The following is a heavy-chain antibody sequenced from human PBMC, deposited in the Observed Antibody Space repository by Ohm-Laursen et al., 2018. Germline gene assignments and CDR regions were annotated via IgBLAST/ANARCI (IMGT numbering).Heavy chain of an antibody. Sequence: GSLRLSCTASGFTFRNSWMTWVRQSPGKGLEWVANIKGDGTETYYVDSVKGRFTISRDNAKNSLYLQMNSLRAEDTAVYYCARELDFWSGYTYYYYYYGMDVWGQGTTVTVSS. V-gene: IGHV3-7*01. CDR2: IKGDGTET. D-gene: IGHD3-3*01. CDR3: ARELDFWSGYTYYYYYYGMDV. J-gene: IGHJ6*02. CDR1: GFTFRNSW.